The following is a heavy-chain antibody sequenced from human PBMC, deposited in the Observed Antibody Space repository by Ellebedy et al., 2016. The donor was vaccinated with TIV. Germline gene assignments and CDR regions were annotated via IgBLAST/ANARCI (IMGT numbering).Heavy chain of an antibody. CDR1: GFTFSNYA. J-gene: IGHJ4*02. Sequence: GESLKISCAASGFTFSNYAMSWVRQAPGMGLEWVSMINGIGDTTFDADSLKGRFTISRDNSKNTVYLEINSLRAEDTAVYYCARSFDPAAPFDYWGQGTLVTVSS. CDR3: ARSFDPAAPFDY. V-gene: IGHV3-23*01. CDR2: INGIGDTT. D-gene: IGHD3-9*01.